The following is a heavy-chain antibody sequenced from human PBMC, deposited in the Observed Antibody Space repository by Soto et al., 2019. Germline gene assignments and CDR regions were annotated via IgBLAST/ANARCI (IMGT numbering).Heavy chain of an antibody. V-gene: IGHV4-31*03. D-gene: IGHD2-15*01. Sequence: SETLSLTCTVSGGSISSGGYYWSWIRQHPGKGLEWIGYIYYSGSTYYNPSLKSRVTISVDTSKNQFSLKLSSVTAADTAVYYCARIIGYCSGGSCYLDYYYGMDVWGQGTTVTVSS. J-gene: IGHJ6*02. CDR1: GGSISSGGYY. CDR2: IYYSGST. CDR3: ARIIGYCSGGSCYLDYYYGMDV.